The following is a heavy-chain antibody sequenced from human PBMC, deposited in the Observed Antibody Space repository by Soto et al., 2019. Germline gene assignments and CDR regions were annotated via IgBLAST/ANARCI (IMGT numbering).Heavy chain of an antibody. J-gene: IGHJ6*02. CDR2: ISGSGGST. CDR1: GFTFSSYA. Sequence: EVQLLESGGGLVQPGGSLRLSCAASGFTFSSYAMSWVRQAPGKGLEWVSAISGSGGSTYYADSVKGRFTISRDNSKNTMYLHMNSLSAEYTAVYYCAKDNVVVVAAPHDYYYGMDVWGQGTTVAVS. D-gene: IGHD2-15*01. V-gene: IGHV3-23*01. CDR3: AKDNVVVVAAPHDYYYGMDV.